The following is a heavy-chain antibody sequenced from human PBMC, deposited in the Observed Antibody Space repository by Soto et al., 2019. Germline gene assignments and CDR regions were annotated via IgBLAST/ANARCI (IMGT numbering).Heavy chain of an antibody. CDR3: AKGYSRSPYWFDP. CDR1: GFTFFSYS. D-gene: IGHD6-6*01. CDR2: ISGSDDST. J-gene: IGHJ5*02. V-gene: IGHV3-23*01. Sequence: SGGSLRLSCADTGFTFFSYSITRVRPAPGKGLEWVSGISGSDDSTYYADSVKGRFTISRDNSKNTLYLHLNSLRAEDTAVYYCAKGYSRSPYWFDPWGQGTLVTVSS.